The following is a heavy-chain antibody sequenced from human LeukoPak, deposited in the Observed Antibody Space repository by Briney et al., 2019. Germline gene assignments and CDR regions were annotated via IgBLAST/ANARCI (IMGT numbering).Heavy chain of an antibody. CDR3: ARDRGSGWYGDLGY. CDR2: ISGSSDYI. D-gene: IGHD6-19*01. V-gene: IGHV3-21*06. Sequence: GGSLRLSCAASGFTFSSYAMSWVRQAPGKGLEWVSSISGSSDYIYYADSLKGRFTISRDNAKNLLYLEMNSLRADDTAVYFCARDRGSGWYGDLGYWGQGTLVTVSS. J-gene: IGHJ4*02. CDR1: GFTFSSYA.